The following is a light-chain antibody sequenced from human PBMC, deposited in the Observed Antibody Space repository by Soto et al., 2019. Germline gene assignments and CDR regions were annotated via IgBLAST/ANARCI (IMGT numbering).Light chain of an antibody. Sequence: EMVLTQSPGNLSLSPGKRATLSCRASQRVTSVHLAWYQQRPGQAPRLLIYGASNRATGVPDRFTGSTSGTDFNLTISRLEPEDFATYYCQYYGASPLYTFGRGTKLEIE. CDR3: QYYGASPLYT. CDR1: QRVTSVH. J-gene: IGKJ2*01. V-gene: IGKV3-20*01. CDR2: GAS.